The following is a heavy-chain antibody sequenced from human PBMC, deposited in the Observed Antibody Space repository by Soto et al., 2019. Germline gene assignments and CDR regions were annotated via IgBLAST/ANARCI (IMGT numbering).Heavy chain of an antibody. V-gene: IGHV3-23*01. CDR2: IGLGNDET. CDR1: GFSFSIYA. CDR3: AKDRMDHNSVWDPFDI. Sequence: VQLLESGGGLVQPGGSLRLSCAAYGFSFSIYAMSWVRQAPGKGLECVSGIGLGNDETYYADAGKGRFIISRDNSKSTVSLQMNGLRAEYTAVYYCAKDRMDHNSVWDPFDIWGQGTTVTVSS. J-gene: IGHJ3*02. D-gene: IGHD1-20*01.